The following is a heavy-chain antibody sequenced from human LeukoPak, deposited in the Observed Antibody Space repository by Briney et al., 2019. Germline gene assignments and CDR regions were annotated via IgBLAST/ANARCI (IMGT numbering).Heavy chain of an antibody. CDR1: GGSISSYY. J-gene: IGHJ4*02. D-gene: IGHD3-22*01. Sequence: SETQSLTCTVSGGSISSYYWSWIRQPAGKGLEWIGRIYTSGSTNYNPSLKSRVTMSVDTSKNQFSLKLSSVTAADTAVYYCARGVAYYYDSSGYFDYWGQGTLVTVSS. V-gene: IGHV4-4*07. CDR3: ARGVAYYYDSSGYFDY. CDR2: IYTSGST.